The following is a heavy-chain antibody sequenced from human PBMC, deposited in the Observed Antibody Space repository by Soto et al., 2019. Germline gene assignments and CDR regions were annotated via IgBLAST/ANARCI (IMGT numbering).Heavy chain of an antibody. D-gene: IGHD2-21*02. V-gene: IGHV1-69*13. CDR1: GGTFNYDA. CDR2: IIPIFNTA. Sequence: SVKVSCKASGGTFNYDAITWVRQAPGQGLEWVGGIIPIFNTANYAQKFVGRVTITADESTSTAYMELSSLRSDDTALYYCARVRATDCVGNYNNGMDVWGQGTTVTVSS. J-gene: IGHJ6*02. CDR3: ARVRATDCVGNYNNGMDV.